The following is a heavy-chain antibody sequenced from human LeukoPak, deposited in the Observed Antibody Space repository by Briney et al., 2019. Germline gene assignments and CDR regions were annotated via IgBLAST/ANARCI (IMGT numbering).Heavy chain of an antibody. D-gene: IGHD1/OR15-1a*01. CDR2: ISSGGSTI. CDR1: GFTFSNYA. Sequence: PGGSLRLSCAVSGFTFSNYAMSWVRQAPGKGLEWVSYISSGGSTIYYADSVKGRFTVSRDNAKKSLYLQMNSLRAEDTAVYYCVRDDTGTDQTYYGMDVWGQGTTVTVSS. J-gene: IGHJ6*02. V-gene: IGHV3-48*01. CDR3: VRDDTGTDQTYYGMDV.